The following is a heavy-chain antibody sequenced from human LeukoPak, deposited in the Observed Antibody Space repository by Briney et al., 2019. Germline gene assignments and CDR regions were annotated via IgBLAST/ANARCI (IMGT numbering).Heavy chain of an antibody. Sequence: ASVKVSCKASVYTFTGYYMHWVRQAPGQGLEWMGWINPNSGGTNYAQKFQGRVTITADESTSTAYMELSSLRSEDTAVYYCARAQSYDSAFDIWGQGTMVTVSS. V-gene: IGHV1-2*02. J-gene: IGHJ3*02. CDR1: VYTFTGYY. CDR2: INPNSGGT. D-gene: IGHD3-22*01. CDR3: ARAQSYDSAFDI.